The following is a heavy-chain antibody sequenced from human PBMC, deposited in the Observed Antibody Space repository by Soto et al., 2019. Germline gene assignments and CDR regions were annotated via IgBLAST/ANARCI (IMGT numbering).Heavy chain of an antibody. CDR2: ISSRSSYI. CDR3: ARAHTMVRGAIYGMDV. CDR1: GFTFSDYT. Sequence: EVQLVESGGGLVKPGGSMRLSCKASGFTFSDYTMNWVRQAPGKGLEWVSSISSRSSYISYADSVKGRFTISRDNAKKSLYLQMNSLRAEGTAVYYCARAHTMVRGAIYGMDVWGQGTTVTVSS. J-gene: IGHJ6*02. V-gene: IGHV3-21*01. D-gene: IGHD3-10*01.